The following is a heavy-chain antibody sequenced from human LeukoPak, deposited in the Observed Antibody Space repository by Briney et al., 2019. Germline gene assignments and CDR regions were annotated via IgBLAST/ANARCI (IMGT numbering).Heavy chain of an antibody. D-gene: IGHD6-19*01. J-gene: IGHJ3*02. CDR2: ISGSGGST. V-gene: IGHV3-23*01. Sequence: GGSVRLSCAASGFTFSSYAMSWVRQAPGKGLEWVSAISGSGGSTYYADSVKGRFTISRDNSKNTLYLQMNSLRAEDTAVYYCAKDRGYSSGWPNDAFDIWGQGTMVTVSS. CDR3: AKDRGYSSGWPNDAFDI. CDR1: GFTFSSYA.